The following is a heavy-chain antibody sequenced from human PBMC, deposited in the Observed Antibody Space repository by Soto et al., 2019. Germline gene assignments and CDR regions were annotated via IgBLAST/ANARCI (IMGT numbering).Heavy chain of an antibody. V-gene: IGHV1-2*04. CDR3: AREYSSGWLGVRPGGMDV. D-gene: IGHD6-19*01. CDR2: INPNSGGT. J-gene: IGHJ6*02. Sequence: QVQLVQSGAEVKKPGASVKVSCKASGYTFTGYYMHWVRQAPGQGLEWMGWINPNSGGTNYAQKFQGWVTMTRDTSLSTAYKELSRLRSDDTAVYYCAREYSSGWLGVRPGGMDVWGQGTTVTVSS. CDR1: GYTFTGYY.